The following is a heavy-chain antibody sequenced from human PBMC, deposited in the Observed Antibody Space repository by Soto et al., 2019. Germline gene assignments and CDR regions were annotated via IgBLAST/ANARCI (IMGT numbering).Heavy chain of an antibody. CDR1: GGSISSGDYY. CDR2: IYYSGST. J-gene: IGHJ4*02. D-gene: IGHD2-21*02. Sequence: QVQLQESGPGLVKPSQTLSLTCTVSGGSISSGDYYWGWIRQPPGKGLEWIGYIYYSGSTYYNPSLKSRVTISVDTSKNQFSLKLSSVTAADTAVYYCARDGGNSDFVLDYWGQGTLVTVSS. V-gene: IGHV4-30-4*01. CDR3: ARDGGNSDFVLDY.